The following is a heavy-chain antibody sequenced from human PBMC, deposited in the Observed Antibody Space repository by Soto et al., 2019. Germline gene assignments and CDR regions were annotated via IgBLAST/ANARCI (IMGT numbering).Heavy chain of an antibody. CDR1: GFIFSSYG. V-gene: IGHV3-23*01. CDR3: SKERGRRGASDS. CDR2: ISNSGGNT. D-gene: IGHD1-26*01. Sequence: EVQLLESGGGLVEPGGSLRLSCAASGFIFSSYGMNWVRQAPGKGLDWVSAISNSGGNTYYSDSVKGRFTISRDNSKNTLYQQMNSLRAEATAVYYCSKERGRRGASDSWGQGTHVTVSS. J-gene: IGHJ5*01.